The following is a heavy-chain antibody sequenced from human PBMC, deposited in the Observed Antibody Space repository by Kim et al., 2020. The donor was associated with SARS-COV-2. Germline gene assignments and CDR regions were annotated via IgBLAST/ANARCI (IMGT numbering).Heavy chain of an antibody. J-gene: IGHJ5*02. CDR1: GFTVSNNY. CDR2: IYSGGST. D-gene: IGHD3-22*01. Sequence: GGSLRLSCTASGFTVSNNYMSWVRQAPGKGLGWVSIIYSGGSTYYADSVKGRFTISRDNSKNTVFLQMNSLRAEDTAVYYCARGGNYSDSSGYYAGWFDPWGQGTLVTVSS. CDR3: ARGGNYSDSSGYYAGWFDP. V-gene: IGHV3-53*01.